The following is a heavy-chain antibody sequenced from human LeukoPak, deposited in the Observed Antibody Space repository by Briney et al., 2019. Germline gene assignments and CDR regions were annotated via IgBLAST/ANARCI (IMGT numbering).Heavy chain of an antibody. D-gene: IGHD6-19*01. CDR2: ISTYNGNT. J-gene: IGHJ4*02. Sequence: GASVKVSCKASGYTFTSYVSWVRQAPGQGLEWMGWISTYNGNTHYAQKLQGRVTMTTDTSTSTAYMELRSLRSDDTAVYYCARSSLAVAGSVFDYWGQGTLVTASS. CDR3: ARSSLAVAGSVFDY. V-gene: IGHV1-18*01. CDR1: GYTFTSY.